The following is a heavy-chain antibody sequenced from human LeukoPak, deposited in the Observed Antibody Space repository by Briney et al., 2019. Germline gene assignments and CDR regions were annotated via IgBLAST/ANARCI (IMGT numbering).Heavy chain of an antibody. D-gene: IGHD3-10*01. CDR3: ARSPGYFDY. V-gene: IGHV3-48*01. Sequence: GGSLRLSCAVSGFTYNTYGINWVRQAPGKGLEWVSYIRSPSSTIYYADSVKGRFTISRDSAGDSVYLQMNSLRAEDTAIYYCARSPGYFDYWGQGTLVTVSS. CDR1: GFTYNTYG. CDR2: IRSPSSTI. J-gene: IGHJ4*02.